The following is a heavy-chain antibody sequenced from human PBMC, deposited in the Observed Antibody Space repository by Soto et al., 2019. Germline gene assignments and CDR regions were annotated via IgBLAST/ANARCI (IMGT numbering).Heavy chain of an antibody. CDR3: ARAGETYYDFWSGFSPIEY. D-gene: IGHD3-3*01. V-gene: IGHV4-59*01. Sequence: SETLSLTCTVSGGSISTYYWIWVRQSPGKGLEWLGYIFYSDNTNYNPSLESRLSISVDTSKNQISLTLNSVTAADTAVYYCARAGETYYDFWSGFSPIEYWGPGTLVTVSS. CDR1: GGSISTYY. CDR2: IFYSDNT. J-gene: IGHJ4*02.